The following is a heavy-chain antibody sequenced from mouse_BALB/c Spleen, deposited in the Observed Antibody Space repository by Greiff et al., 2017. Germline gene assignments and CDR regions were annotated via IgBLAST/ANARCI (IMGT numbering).Heavy chain of an antibody. D-gene: IGHD2-14*01. V-gene: IGHV5-4*02. CDR2: ISDGGSYT. Sequence: DVMLVESGGGLVKPGGSLKLSCAASGFTFSDYYMYWVRQTPEKRLEWVATISDGGSYTYYPDSVKGRFTISRDNAKNNLYLQMSSLKSEDTAMYYCAKDRTRYDYAMDYWGQGTSVTVSS. CDR1: GFTFSDYY. J-gene: IGHJ4*01. CDR3: AKDRTRYDYAMDY.